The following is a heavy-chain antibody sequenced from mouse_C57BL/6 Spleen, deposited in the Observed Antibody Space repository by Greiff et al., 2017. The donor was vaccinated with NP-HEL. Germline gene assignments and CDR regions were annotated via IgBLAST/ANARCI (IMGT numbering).Heavy chain of an antibody. CDR3: LRYPVQGFAY. CDR1: GYTFTSYW. J-gene: IGHJ3*01. CDR2: IYPSDSET. Sequence: VQLQQPGAELVRPGSSVKLSCKASGYTFTSYWMDWVKQRPGQGLEWIGNIYPSDSETHYNQKFKDKATLTVDKSSSTAYMQLSSLTSEDSAVYYCLRYPVQGFAYWGQGTLVTVSA. V-gene: IGHV1-61*01.